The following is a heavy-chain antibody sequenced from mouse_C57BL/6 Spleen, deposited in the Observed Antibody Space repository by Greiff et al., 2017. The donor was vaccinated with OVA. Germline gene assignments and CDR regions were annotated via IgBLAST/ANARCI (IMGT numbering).Heavy chain of an antibody. CDR2: INPSSGYT. Sequence: VQLQQSGAELARPGASVKMSCKASGYTFTSYTMHWVKQRPGQGLEWIGYINPSSGYTKYNQKFKDKATLTADKSSSTAYMQLSSLTSEDSAVYYCARAGDGSRGPDYWGQGTTLTVAS. D-gene: IGHD1-1*01. CDR3: ARAGDGSRGPDY. CDR1: GYTFTSYT. J-gene: IGHJ2*01. V-gene: IGHV1-4*01.